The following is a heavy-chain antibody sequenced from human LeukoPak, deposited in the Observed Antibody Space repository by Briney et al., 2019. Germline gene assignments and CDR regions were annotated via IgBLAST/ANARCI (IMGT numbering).Heavy chain of an antibody. CDR2: IYYSEST. Sequence: SETLSLTCTVSGGSISSYYWSWIRQPPGKGLEWIGYIYYSESTNYNPSLKSRVTISVDTSKNQFSLKLSSVTAADTAVYYCARRYFDWLDAFDIWGQGTMVTVSS. J-gene: IGHJ3*02. CDR1: GGSISSYY. V-gene: IGHV4-59*01. CDR3: ARRYFDWLDAFDI. D-gene: IGHD3-9*01.